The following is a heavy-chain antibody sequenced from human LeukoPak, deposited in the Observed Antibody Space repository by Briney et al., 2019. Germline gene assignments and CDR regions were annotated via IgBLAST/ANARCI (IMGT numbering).Heavy chain of an antibody. V-gene: IGHV3-23*01. CDR1: GFTFSSYA. Sequence: PGGSLRLSCAASGFTFSSYAMSWVRQAPGKGLEWVSAISGSGGSTYHADSVKGRFTISRDNSKNTLYLQMNSLRAEDTAVYYCAKDVAYYDFWSGSRYFDYWGQGTLVTVSS. D-gene: IGHD3-3*01. CDR3: AKDVAYYDFWSGSRYFDY. J-gene: IGHJ4*02. CDR2: ISGSGGST.